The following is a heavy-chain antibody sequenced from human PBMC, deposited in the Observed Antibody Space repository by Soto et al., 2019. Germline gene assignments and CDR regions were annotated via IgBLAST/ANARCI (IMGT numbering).Heavy chain of an antibody. CDR3: AKLGTNYYFDY. CDR2: INTGGGST. V-gene: IGHV3-23*01. CDR1: GFTFSSYA. Sequence: EVQLLESGGGLVQPGGSLRLSCAASGFTFSSYAMTWVRQAPGKGLEWVSAINTGGGSTYYADSVKGRFTISRDNSKNTLYLQMNSLRAEDTAVYYWAKLGTNYYFDYWGQGTLVTVSS. J-gene: IGHJ4*02.